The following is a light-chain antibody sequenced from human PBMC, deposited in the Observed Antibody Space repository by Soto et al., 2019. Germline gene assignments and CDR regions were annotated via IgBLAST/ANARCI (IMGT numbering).Light chain of an antibody. CDR2: GAS. Sequence: EVVLTQSPGTLSLSPGERATLSCRASQSVSSRYLACYQQTPGQAPRLLIYGASSRATGIPGRFSGSGSGTAFTLTITRLEPEDSAVYYCHQYCTSPWAFGQGTKVEIK. CDR3: HQYCTSPWA. V-gene: IGKV3-20*01. J-gene: IGKJ1*01. CDR1: QSVSSRY.